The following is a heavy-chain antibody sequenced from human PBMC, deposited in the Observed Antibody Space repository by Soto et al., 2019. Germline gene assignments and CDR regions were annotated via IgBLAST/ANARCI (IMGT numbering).Heavy chain of an antibody. CDR1: GFTFSSYA. CDR2: ISGSGGST. J-gene: IGHJ2*01. CDR3: AKDYGDSYWYFDL. V-gene: IGHV3-23*01. Sequence: EVQLLESGGGLVQPGGSLRLSCAASGFTFSSYAMSWVRQAPGKGLEWVSAISGSGGSTYYADSVKGRFSISRDNSKNTLYLQMNSLRAEDTAVYYCAKDYGDSYWYFDLWGRGTLVTVSS. D-gene: IGHD4-17*01.